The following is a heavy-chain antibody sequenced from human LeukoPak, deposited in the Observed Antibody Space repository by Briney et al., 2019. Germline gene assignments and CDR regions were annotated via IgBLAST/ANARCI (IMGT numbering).Heavy chain of an antibody. Sequence: PSETLSLTCTVSGDSISSGGSYWSWIRQPAGKGLEWIGRIYTSGSTNYNPSLKSRVTLSVDTSKNQFSLKLSSVTAADTAMYYCARETSFINMIVVANEAFNIWGQGTMVTVSS. V-gene: IGHV4-61*02. J-gene: IGHJ3*02. D-gene: IGHD3-22*01. CDR1: GDSISSGGSY. CDR2: IYTSGST. CDR3: ARETSFINMIVVANEAFNI.